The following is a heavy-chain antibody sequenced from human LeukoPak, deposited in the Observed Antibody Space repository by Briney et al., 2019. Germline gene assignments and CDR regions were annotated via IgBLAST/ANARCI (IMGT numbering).Heavy chain of an antibody. J-gene: IGHJ5*02. V-gene: IGHV4-4*02. Sequence: SGTLSLTCAVSGGSISSSNWWSWVRQPPGKGLEWIGEIYHSGSTYYNPSLRSRVTISVDTSKNQFSLKLSSVTAADTAVYYCARHRYYYDSSGLFRVNWFDPWGQGTLVTVSS. CDR1: GGSISSSNW. CDR2: IYHSGST. CDR3: ARHRYYYDSSGLFRVNWFDP. D-gene: IGHD3-22*01.